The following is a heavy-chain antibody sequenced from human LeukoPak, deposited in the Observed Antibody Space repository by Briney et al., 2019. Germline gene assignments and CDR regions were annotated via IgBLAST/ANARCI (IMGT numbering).Heavy chain of an antibody. J-gene: IGHJ6*03. D-gene: IGHD1-7*01. CDR3: ARDLKLELRSYYYMDV. CDR1: GGTFSSYA. CDR2: IIPIFGTA. Sequence: ASVKVSCKASGGTFSSYAISWVRQAHGQGLEWMGRIIPIFGTANYAQKFQGRVTITTDESTSTAYMELSSLRSEDTAVYYCARDLKLELRSYYYMDVWGKGTTVTVSS. V-gene: IGHV1-69*05.